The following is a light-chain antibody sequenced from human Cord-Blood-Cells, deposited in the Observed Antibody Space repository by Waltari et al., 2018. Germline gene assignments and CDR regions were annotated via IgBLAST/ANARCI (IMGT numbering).Light chain of an antibody. V-gene: IGKV1-39*01. Sequence: DIQMTQSPSSLSLSVGDIVPITCQASQCISSYLNWYQQKPGKAPKLLFYAASRLQSGVPSMFSGSGAGTDFTLTISRQQPEDFASYCYQHNYSTPWTFGQGTKVEIK. CDR1: QCISSY. CDR2: AAS. CDR3: QHNYSTPWT. J-gene: IGKJ1*01.